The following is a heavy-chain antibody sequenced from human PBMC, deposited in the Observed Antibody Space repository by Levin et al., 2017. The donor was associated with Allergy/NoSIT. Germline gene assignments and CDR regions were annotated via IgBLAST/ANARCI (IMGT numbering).Heavy chain of an antibody. Sequence: GESLKISCAASGFIFSSYSMNWVRQAPGKGLEWVSSISSGSNYIYYADSMKGRFIISRDNAKNSLYLQMNSLRAEDAAVYYCASPLEVRAGTDWYFDLWGRGTLVTVSS. CDR3: ASPLEVRAGTDWYFDL. CDR2: ISSGSNYI. V-gene: IGHV3-21*01. D-gene: IGHD1-7*01. CDR1: GFIFSSYS. J-gene: IGHJ2*01.